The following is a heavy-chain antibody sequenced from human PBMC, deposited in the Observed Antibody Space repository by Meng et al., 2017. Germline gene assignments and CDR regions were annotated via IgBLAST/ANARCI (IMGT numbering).Heavy chain of an antibody. CDR1: GLTFDDYG. CDR3: ARGGYSSSWYIGDY. CDR2: ISGSGGST. Sequence: GESLKISCTVSGLTFDDYGMGWVRQAPGKGLEWVSAISGSGGSTYYADSVKGRFTISRDNSKNTLYLQMNSLRAEDTAVYYCARGGYSSSWYIGDYWGQGTLVTVSS. V-gene: IGHV3-23*01. D-gene: IGHD6-13*01. J-gene: IGHJ4*02.